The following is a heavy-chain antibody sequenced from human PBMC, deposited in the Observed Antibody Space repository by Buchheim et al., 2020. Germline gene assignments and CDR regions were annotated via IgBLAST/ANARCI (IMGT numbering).Heavy chain of an antibody. V-gene: IGHV3-33*06. CDR1: GFTFSSYG. CDR3: AKATTPFPYYYYMDV. D-gene: IGHD4-17*01. Sequence: QVQLVESGGGVVQPGRSLRLSCAASGFTFSSYGMHWVRQAPGKGVEWVAVIWYDGSNKYYADSVKGRFTISRDNSKNTLYLQMNSLRAEDTAVYYCAKATTPFPYYYYMDVWGKGTT. J-gene: IGHJ6*03. CDR2: IWYDGSNK.